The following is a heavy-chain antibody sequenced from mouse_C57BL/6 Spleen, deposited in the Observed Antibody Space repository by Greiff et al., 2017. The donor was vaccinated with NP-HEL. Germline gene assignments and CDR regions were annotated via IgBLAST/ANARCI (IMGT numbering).Heavy chain of an antibody. D-gene: IGHD1-1*01. Sequence: EVQVVESGPELVKPGASVKIPCKASGYTFTDYNMDWVKQSHGKSLEWIGDINPNNGGTIYNQKFKGKATLTVDKSSSTAYMELRSLTSEDTAVYYCARSLLLRYDAMDYWGQGTSVTVSS. V-gene: IGHV1-18*01. CDR1: GYTFTDYN. CDR3: ARSLLLRYDAMDY. J-gene: IGHJ4*01. CDR2: INPNNGGT.